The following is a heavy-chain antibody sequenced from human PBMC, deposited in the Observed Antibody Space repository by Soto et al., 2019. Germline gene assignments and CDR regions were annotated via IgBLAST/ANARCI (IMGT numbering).Heavy chain of an antibody. CDR2: IKQDGSEK. V-gene: IGHV3-7*01. D-gene: IGHD2-2*01. CDR1: GFTFRSYS. Sequence: GGSLRLSCAASGFTFRSYSMTWVSQAPGKGLEWVANIKQDGSEKNYLDAVRGRFTISRDNVKNSLYLQVNSLRAEDTAVYFCARNLGYRSETSCQPAYAYYYYGMDVWGQGTTVTVSS. CDR3: ARNLGYRSETSCQPAYAYYYYGMDV. J-gene: IGHJ6*02.